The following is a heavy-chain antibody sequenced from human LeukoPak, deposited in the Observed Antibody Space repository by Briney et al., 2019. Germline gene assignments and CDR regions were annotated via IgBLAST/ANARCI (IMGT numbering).Heavy chain of an antibody. V-gene: IGHV3-7*01. Sequence: GGSLRLSCAASGFTFSSYRMSWVRQAPGKGLEWVANIKQDGSEKYYVDSVKGRFTISRDDAKNSLYLQMNSLRAEDTAVYYCARDYACYDFWSVYYDQGVFDYWGQGTLVTVSS. D-gene: IGHD3-3*01. J-gene: IGHJ4*02. CDR1: GFTFSSYR. CDR3: ARDYACYDFWSVYYDQGVFDY. CDR2: IKQDGSEK.